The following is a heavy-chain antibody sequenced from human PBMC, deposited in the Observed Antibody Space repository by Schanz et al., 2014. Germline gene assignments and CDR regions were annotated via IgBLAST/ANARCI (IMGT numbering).Heavy chain of an antibody. D-gene: IGHD2-15*01. CDR1: GFTFSSYA. J-gene: IGHJ5*01. Sequence: QVQLVESGGGVVQPGRSLRLSCAASGFTFSSYALHWVRQAPGKGLEWVAFVPFDGSQKFYADSVKGRFTISRDNSKNTVYLQMNSLRAEDTAVYYCAKTPREYCNYDSCPNWFDSWGQGTLVTASS. CDR3: AKTPREYCNYDSCPNWFDS. V-gene: IGHV3-30*18. CDR2: VPFDGSQK.